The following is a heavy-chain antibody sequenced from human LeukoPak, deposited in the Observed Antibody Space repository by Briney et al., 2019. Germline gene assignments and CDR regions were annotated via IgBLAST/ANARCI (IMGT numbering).Heavy chain of an antibody. D-gene: IGHD5-12*01. V-gene: IGHV3-48*03. CDR3: ARGREWLRPNLDY. CDR1: GFTFSSYE. Sequence: PGGSLRLSCAASGFTFSSYEMNWVRQAPGKGLEWVSYISSSGSTIYYADSVKGRFTISRDNAKNSLYLQMNSLRAEDTAVYYCARGREWLRPNLDYWGQGTLVTVSS. J-gene: IGHJ4*02. CDR2: ISSSGSTI.